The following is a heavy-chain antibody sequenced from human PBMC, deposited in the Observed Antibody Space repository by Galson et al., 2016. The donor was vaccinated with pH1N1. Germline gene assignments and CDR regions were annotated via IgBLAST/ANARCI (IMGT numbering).Heavy chain of an antibody. CDR2: INPNSDVT. Sequence: DYYIHWVRQAPGKGLEWMGWINPNSDVTKYAQKFQDRVTMTRDTSINTAYMELSGLTSDDTAVYYCARDSKGGIPFHYWGQGTLVTLAS. D-gene: IGHD1-26*01. J-gene: IGHJ4*02. CDR1: DYY. V-gene: IGHV1-2*02. CDR3: ARDSKGGIPFHY.